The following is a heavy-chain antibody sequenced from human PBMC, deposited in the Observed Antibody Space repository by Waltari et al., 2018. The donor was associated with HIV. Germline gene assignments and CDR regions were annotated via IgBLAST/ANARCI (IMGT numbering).Heavy chain of an antibody. CDR2: IRSKAYGETA. CDR3: TKGGGKSPGLSV. J-gene: IGHJ6*02. CDR1: GFIFSDYP. Sequence: HLVQSGGGFTQPGRSLRLSCAASGFIFSDYPMSCFRQAPGKGLEWVGFIRSKAYGETAEYAAALEGRFTISRDDSRGIGYLQMDGLKIEDTGVYYCTKGGGKSPGLSVWGQGTTVTVSS. D-gene: IGHD3-16*01. V-gene: IGHV3-49*03.